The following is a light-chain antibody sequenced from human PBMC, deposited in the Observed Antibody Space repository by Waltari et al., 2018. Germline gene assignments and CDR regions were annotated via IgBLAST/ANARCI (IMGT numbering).Light chain of an antibody. CDR3: QQYGSSVMYT. CDR1: QSITKKF. Sequence: VLTQSPGTLSLSPGESATLPCRASQSITKKFFAWYQQKPGQAPRLLIYGASSRAAGIPDRFSGSGSGTDFTLTISRLEPEDSAVYYCQQYGSSVMYTFGQGTKLEIK. V-gene: IGKV3-20*01. J-gene: IGKJ2*01. CDR2: GAS.